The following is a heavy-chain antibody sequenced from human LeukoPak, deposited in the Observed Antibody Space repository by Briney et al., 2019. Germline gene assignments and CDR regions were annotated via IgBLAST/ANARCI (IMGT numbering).Heavy chain of an antibody. J-gene: IGHJ5*02. Sequence: ASVKVSCKASGGTFSSYAISWVRQAPGQGLEWMGRIIPILGIANYAQKLQGRVTMTTDTSTSTAYMELRSLRSDDTAVYYCARDYYDSSGYYPWGQGTLVTVSS. D-gene: IGHD3-22*01. CDR2: IIPILGIA. V-gene: IGHV1-69*04. CDR1: GGTFSSYA. CDR3: ARDYYDSSGYYP.